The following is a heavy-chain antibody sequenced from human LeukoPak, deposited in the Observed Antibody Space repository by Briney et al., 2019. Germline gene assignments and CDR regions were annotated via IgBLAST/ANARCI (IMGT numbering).Heavy chain of an antibody. Sequence: GGSLRLSCAASGFPFSDYVMIWVRQPPGKGLEWVSGITASGDSTFYGDSVKGRFTISRDNAKNSLYLQMNSLRAEDTAVYYCARERGPPDYWGQGTLVTVSS. CDR2: ITASGDST. V-gene: IGHV3-23*01. J-gene: IGHJ4*02. CDR3: ARERGPPDY. CDR1: GFPFSDYV.